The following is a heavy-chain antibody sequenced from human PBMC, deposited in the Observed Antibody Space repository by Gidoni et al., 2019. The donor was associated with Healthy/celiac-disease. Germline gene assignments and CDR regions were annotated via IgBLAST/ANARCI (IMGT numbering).Heavy chain of an antibody. Sequence: QVQLVQSGAEVKKPGASVKVSCKASGYTFTSYGISWVRQAPGQGLEWMGWISAYNGNTNYAQKLQGRVTMTTDTSTSTAYRELRSLRSDDTAVYYCARDWQKDRLLWFGEHIPAPVVRQYYFDYWGQGTLVTVSS. V-gene: IGHV1-18*04. J-gene: IGHJ4*02. CDR3: ARDWQKDRLLWFGEHIPAPVVRQYYFDY. D-gene: IGHD3-10*01. CDR1: GYTFTSYG. CDR2: ISAYNGNT.